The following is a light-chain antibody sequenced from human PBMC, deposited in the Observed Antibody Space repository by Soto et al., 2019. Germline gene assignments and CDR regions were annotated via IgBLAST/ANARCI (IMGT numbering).Light chain of an antibody. J-gene: IGKJ2*01. CDR3: HQRSNWPSYT. CDR1: QSVSSY. Sequence: EIVLTQSPATLSLSPGERATLSCRASQSVSSYLAWYQQKPGQAPRLLIYDASNRATGIPARFSGSVSGTDFTLTISSLEPEDFAVYYCHQRSNWPSYTFGQGTKLEIK. CDR2: DAS. V-gene: IGKV3-11*01.